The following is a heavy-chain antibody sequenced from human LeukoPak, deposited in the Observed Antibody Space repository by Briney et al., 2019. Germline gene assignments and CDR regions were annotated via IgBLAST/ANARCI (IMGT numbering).Heavy chain of an antibody. CDR3: ARRNAMDV. CDR2: INRDGSER. J-gene: IGHJ6*02. V-gene: IGHV3-7*03. Sequence: GGSLRLSCAASGFTFSNYWMTWVRQAPGKGLEWVANINRDGSERYYVDSVKGRITISRDDAKSSLYLQMNSLRAEDTAVYYCARRNAMDVWGQGTTVTVSS. CDR1: GFTFSNYW.